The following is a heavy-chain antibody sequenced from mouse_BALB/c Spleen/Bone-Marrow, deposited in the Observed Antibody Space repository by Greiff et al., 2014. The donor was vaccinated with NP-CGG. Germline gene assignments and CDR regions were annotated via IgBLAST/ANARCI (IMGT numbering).Heavy chain of an antibody. J-gene: IGHJ2*01. CDR2: IYPYNGGT. V-gene: IGHV1S29*02. CDR3: ARLGRDY. Sequence: EVQLQQSGPELMKPGASVKISCKASGYTFTYYNMHWVKQSHGKSLEWIGYIYPYNGGTGYNQKFKSKATLTVDNSSSTAYMELRSLTSEDSAVYYCARLGRDYWGQGTTLTVSS. D-gene: IGHD4-1*01. CDR1: GYTFTYYN.